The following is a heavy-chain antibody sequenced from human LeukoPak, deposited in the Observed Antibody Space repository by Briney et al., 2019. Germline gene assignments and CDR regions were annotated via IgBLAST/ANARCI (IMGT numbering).Heavy chain of an antibody. V-gene: IGHV3-21*06. CDR1: GFTFTRFN. CDR3: ARPFYYDSNGGEGMDV. Sequence: PGGSLRLSCVASGFTFTRFNMNWVRQAPGKGLELVSSITTSGTYIYYADSVKGRFTIPRDNAKNSLYLQMNSRRAEDTAVYYCARPFYYDSNGGEGMDVWGQGTTVTVSS. D-gene: IGHD3-22*01. CDR2: ITTSGTYI. J-gene: IGHJ6*02.